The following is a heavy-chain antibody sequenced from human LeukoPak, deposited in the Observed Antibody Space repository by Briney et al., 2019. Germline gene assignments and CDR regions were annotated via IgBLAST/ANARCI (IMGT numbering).Heavy chain of an antibody. J-gene: IGHJ4*02. CDR2: IYHSGST. CDR1: GYPISSGYY. Sequence: SETLSLTCTVSGYPISSGYYWGWIRQPPGKGLGWIGSIYHSGSTYYNPSLKSRVTISVDTSKNQFSLKLSSVPAADTAVYYCARDYGSGSYYPYWGQGTLVTVSS. CDR3: ARDYGSGSYYPY. D-gene: IGHD3-10*01. V-gene: IGHV4-38-2*02.